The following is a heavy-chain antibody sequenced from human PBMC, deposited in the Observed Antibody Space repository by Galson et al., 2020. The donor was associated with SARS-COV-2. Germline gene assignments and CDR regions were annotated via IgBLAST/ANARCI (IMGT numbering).Heavy chain of an antibody. CDR3: ARFQSGSYDVDYYYYMDV. D-gene: IGHD1-26*01. CDR2: ISSSGSTI. J-gene: IGHJ6*03. CDR1: GFTFSDYY. Sequence: GGSLRLSCAASGFTFSDYYMSWLRQAPGKGLEWVSYISSSGSTIYYADSVKGRFTISRDNAKNSLYLQMNSLRAEDTAVYYCARFQSGSYDVDYYYYMDVWGKGTTVTISS. V-gene: IGHV3-11*04.